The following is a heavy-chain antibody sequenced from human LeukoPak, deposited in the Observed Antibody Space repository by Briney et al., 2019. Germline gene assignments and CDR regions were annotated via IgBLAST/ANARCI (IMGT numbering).Heavy chain of an antibody. Sequence: PAGGSLRLSCAAAGFSFRDYPMGWVRRASGKWLEWVSGISAGADVIFYADPVKGRFTISRDNSKNTLYLQMNSLRAEDSAEYYCAKSLLTTATGTGRAFDIWGQGTMVTVSS. D-gene: IGHD1-1*01. J-gene: IGHJ3*02. CDR3: AKSLLTTATGTGRAFDI. CDR1: GFSFRDYP. V-gene: IGHV3-23*01. CDR2: ISAGADVI.